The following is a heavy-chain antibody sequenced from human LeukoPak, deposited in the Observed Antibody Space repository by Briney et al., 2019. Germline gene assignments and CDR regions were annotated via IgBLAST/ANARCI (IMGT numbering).Heavy chain of an antibody. Sequence: ASVKVSCKASGGTFSSYAISWVRQPPGQGLEWMGGIIPIFGTANYAQKFQGRVTITADESTSTAYMELSSLRSEDTAVYYCARVPPVQLDRSGGAFDIWGQGTMVTVSS. CDR1: GGTFSSYA. CDR3: ARVPPVQLDRSGGAFDI. J-gene: IGHJ3*02. CDR2: IIPIFGTA. D-gene: IGHD1-1*01. V-gene: IGHV1-69*01.